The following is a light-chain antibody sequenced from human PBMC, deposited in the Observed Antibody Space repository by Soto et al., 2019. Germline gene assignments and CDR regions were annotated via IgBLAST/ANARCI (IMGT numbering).Light chain of an antibody. V-gene: IGKV3-11*01. J-gene: IGKJ2*01. CDR2: DAS. CDR1: QSVSSY. CDR3: QQRGYT. Sequence: EIVLTQPPATLSLSPGERATLSCRASQSVSSYLAWYQQKPGQAPRLLIYDASSRATGIPARFSGSGSGTDFTLTISSLEPEDFAVYYCQQRGYTFGQGTKLEIK.